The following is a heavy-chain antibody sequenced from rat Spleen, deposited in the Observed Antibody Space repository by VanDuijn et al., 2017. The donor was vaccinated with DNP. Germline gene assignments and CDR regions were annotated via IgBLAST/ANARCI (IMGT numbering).Heavy chain of an antibody. CDR2: ISYSATT. Sequence: EVQLQESGPGLVKPSQSLSLTCSVTGFSITSYYWAWIRKLPGNKMEWIGHISYSATTTYNPSLKSRISITRDTSKNQFFLQLNSVTTEDTATYYCARYTTGVDYWGQGVMVTVSS. J-gene: IGHJ2*01. D-gene: IGHD1-11*01. V-gene: IGHV3-1*01. CDR3: ARYTTGVDY. CDR1: GFSITSYY.